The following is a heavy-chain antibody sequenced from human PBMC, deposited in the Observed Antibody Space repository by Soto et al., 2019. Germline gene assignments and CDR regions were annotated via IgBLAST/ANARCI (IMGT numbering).Heavy chain of an antibody. J-gene: IGHJ4*02. V-gene: IGHV4-34*01. CDR3: ARGWNDYVWGSYRLHFDY. D-gene: IGHD3-16*02. CDR1: GGSFSGYY. CDR2: INHSGST. Sequence: SETLSLTCTVYGGSFSGYYWSWIRQPPGKGLEWIGEINHSGSTNYNPSLKSRVTISVDTSKNQFSLKLSSVTAADTAVYYCARGWNDYVWGSYRLHFDYWGQGTLVTVSS.